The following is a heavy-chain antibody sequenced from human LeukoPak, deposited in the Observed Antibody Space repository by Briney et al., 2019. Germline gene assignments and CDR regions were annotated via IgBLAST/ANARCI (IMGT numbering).Heavy chain of an antibody. CDR3: ASSRGRDYYDSSGYLGY. CDR2: ISAYNGNT. CDR1: GYTFTSYY. V-gene: IGHV1-18*04. J-gene: IGHJ4*02. D-gene: IGHD3-22*01. Sequence: GASVKVSCKASGYTFTSYYMHWVRQAPGQGLEWMGWISAYNGNTNYAQKLQGRVTMTTDTSTSTAYMELRSLRSDDTAVYYCASSRGRDYYDSSGYLGYWGQGTLVTVSS.